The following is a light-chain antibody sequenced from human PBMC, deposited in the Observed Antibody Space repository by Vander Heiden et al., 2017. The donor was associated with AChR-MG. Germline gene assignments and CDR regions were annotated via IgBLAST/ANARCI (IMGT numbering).Light chain of an antibody. Sequence: QSALTQPASVSGSPGQSITISCTGTSSDVGGSKYVSWYQQHPGNAPELIIYDVSTRPSRVSNRFSGSKSGNTASLTISGLQAEDEADYYCSSYTSRTFLVFGGGAKLSVL. CDR1: SSDVGGSKY. J-gene: IGLJ2*01. V-gene: IGLV2-14*03. CDR3: SSYTSRTFLV. CDR2: DVS.